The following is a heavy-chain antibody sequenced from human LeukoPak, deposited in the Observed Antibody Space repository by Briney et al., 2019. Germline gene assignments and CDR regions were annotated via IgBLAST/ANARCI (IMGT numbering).Heavy chain of an antibody. Sequence: ASVKVSCKASGYTFTGYYMHWVRQAPGQGLEWMGWINPNSGGTNYAQKFRGRVTMTRDTSISTAYMELSRLRSDDTAVYYCARGLDSIVVVPAAMPYWGRGTLVTVSS. V-gene: IGHV1-2*02. J-gene: IGHJ4*02. D-gene: IGHD2-2*01. CDR3: ARGLDSIVVVPAAMPY. CDR1: GYTFTGYY. CDR2: INPNSGGT.